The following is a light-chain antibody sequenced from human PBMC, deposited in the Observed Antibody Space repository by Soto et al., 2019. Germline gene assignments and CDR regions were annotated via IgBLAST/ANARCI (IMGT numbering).Light chain of an antibody. Sequence: QSALTQPASVSGSPGQSITISCTGTSSDVGGYNYVSWYQQHPGEAPKLVIYDVSNRPSGVSNRFSGSKSGNTASLTISGLQAEDEADYYCNSYTSSSTYVFGTGTKLTVL. V-gene: IGLV2-14*03. J-gene: IGLJ1*01. CDR2: DVS. CDR3: NSYTSSSTYV. CDR1: SSDVGGYNY.